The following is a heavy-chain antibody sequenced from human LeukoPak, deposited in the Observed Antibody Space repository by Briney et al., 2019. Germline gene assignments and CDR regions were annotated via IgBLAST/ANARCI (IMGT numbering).Heavy chain of an antibody. V-gene: IGHV4-34*01. Sequence: SETLSLTCAVYGGSFSGYYWSWIRQPPGKGLEWIGEINHSGSTNYNPSLKSRVTISVDTSKNQFSLKLSSVTAADTAVYYCARRLNYYGSGKYNWFDPWGQGTLVTVSS. CDR2: INHSGST. D-gene: IGHD3-10*01. J-gene: IGHJ5*02. CDR1: GGSFSGYY. CDR3: ARRLNYYGSGKYNWFDP.